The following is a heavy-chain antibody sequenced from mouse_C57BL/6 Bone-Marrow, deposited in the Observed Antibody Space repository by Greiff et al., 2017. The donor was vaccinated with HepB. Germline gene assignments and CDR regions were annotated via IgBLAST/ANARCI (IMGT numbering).Heavy chain of an antibody. V-gene: IGHV1-64*01. CDR2: IHPNSGST. CDR3: AREGVKKNFYAMDY. Sequence: QVQLQQPGAELVKPGASVKLSCKASGYTFTSYWMHWVKQRPGQGLEWIGMIHPNSGSTNYNEKFKSKATLTVAKPSSTAYMQLSSLTSEDSAVYYCAREGVKKNFYAMDYWGQGTSVTVSS. J-gene: IGHJ4*01. CDR1: GYTFTSYW.